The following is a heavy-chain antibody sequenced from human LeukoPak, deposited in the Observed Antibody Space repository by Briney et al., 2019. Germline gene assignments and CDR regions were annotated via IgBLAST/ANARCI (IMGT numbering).Heavy chain of an antibody. CDR1: GYTLTQLS. V-gene: IGHV1-24*01. Sequence: GASVKVSCKVSGYTLTQLSMHWVRQAPGKGLEWMGGFDPEDGETIYAQKFQGRVTTTEDTSTDTAYMELSSLRSEDTAVYYCATEASYFLYWGQGTLVTVSS. CDR3: ATEASYFLY. J-gene: IGHJ4*02. CDR2: FDPEDGET. D-gene: IGHD5-18*01.